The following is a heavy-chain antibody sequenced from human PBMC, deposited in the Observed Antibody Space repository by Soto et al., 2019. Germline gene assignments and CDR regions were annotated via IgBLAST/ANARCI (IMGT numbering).Heavy chain of an antibody. CDR1: GGSFSSYY. D-gene: IGHD1-26*01. J-gene: IGHJ4*02. CDR3: ARVSSGVGPDY. CDR2: INHSGST. V-gene: IGHV4-34*01. Sequence: SETLSLTCAVYGGSFSSYYWSRIRQPPGKGLEWIGEINHSGSTNDNPSLKSRVTISIDTSKNQFSLKMTSVTAADTAVYYCARVSSGVGPDYWGQGTLVTVSS.